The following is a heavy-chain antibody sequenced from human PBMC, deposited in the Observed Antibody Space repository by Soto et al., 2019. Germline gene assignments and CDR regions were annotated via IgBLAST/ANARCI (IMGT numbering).Heavy chain of an antibody. Sequence: ESGGGVVQPGRSLRLSCAASGFPFSSYGMHWVRHGPGKGLEWLAVISYDGTNKYYGDSVQGRITISRDNSKNTLYLQVNSVRPEDTAVYYCAKEPAPAAIGFDYWGQGTLVTVSS. V-gene: IGHV3-30*18. CDR1: GFPFSSYG. J-gene: IGHJ4*02. D-gene: IGHD2-2*02. CDR3: AKEPAPAAIGFDY. CDR2: ISYDGTNK.